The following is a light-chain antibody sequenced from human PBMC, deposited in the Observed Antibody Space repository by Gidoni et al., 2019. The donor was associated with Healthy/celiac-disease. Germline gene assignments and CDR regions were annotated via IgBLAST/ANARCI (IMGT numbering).Light chain of an antibody. CDR1: RTILYSSNNNNY. Sequence: DIVMTQSPDSLAVSLGERATINCKSSRTILYSSNNNNYLAWYQQKPGKPPKLLIYWASTRESGVPERFSGSGSGTDFTLTITSLQAEDVAVYYCQQYYSTPYTFGQGTKLEIK. CDR2: WAS. CDR3: QQYYSTPYT. J-gene: IGKJ2*01. V-gene: IGKV4-1*01.